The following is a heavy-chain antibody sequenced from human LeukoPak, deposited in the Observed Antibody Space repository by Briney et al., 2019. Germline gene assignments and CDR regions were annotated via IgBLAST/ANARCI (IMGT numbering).Heavy chain of an antibody. Sequence: PGRSLRLSCAASGFTFSSYGMHWVRQAPGKGLEWVAVIWYDGSNKYYADSVKGRFTISRDNSKNTLYLQMNSLRAEDTAVYYCARGDPVLQYYYYGMDVWGQGTTVTVSS. CDR2: IWYDGSNK. D-gene: IGHD4/OR15-4a*01. J-gene: IGHJ6*02. CDR1: GFTFSSYG. CDR3: ARGDPVLQYYYYGMDV. V-gene: IGHV3-33*01.